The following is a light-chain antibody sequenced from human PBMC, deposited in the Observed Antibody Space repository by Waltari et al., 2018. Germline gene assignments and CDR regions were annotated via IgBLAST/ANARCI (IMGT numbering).Light chain of an antibody. Sequence: QSALTQPASVSGSPGQSITIPCPGTSSDVGSFNLASWYQLPPGKAPKLLISEVNKRPSGVSNRFSGSKSGITASLTISGLQAGDEADYYCCSYAGSTTFVLFGGGTKLTVL. J-gene: IGLJ2*01. CDR2: EVN. V-gene: IGLV2-23*02. CDR1: SSDVGSFNL. CDR3: CSYAGSTTFVL.